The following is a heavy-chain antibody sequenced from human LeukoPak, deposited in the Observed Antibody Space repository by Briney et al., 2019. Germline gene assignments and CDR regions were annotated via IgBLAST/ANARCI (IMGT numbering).Heavy chain of an antibody. D-gene: IGHD6-19*01. Sequence: GRSLRLSCAASGFTFSSYWMSWVRQAPGKGLEWVANIKQDGSEKYYVDSVKGRFTISRDNAKNSLYLQMNSLRAEDTAVYYCARDFESSGWYYFDYWGQGTLVTVSS. CDR2: IKQDGSEK. V-gene: IGHV3-7*01. J-gene: IGHJ4*02. CDR1: GFTFSSYW. CDR3: ARDFESSGWYYFDY.